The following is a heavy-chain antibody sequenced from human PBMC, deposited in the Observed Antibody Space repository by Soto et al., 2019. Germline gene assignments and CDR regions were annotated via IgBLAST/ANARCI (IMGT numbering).Heavy chain of an antibody. CDR3: ARDVSPGSGFYYLDAFDM. V-gene: IGHV3-7*05. Sequence: EVQLVESGGGLVQPGESLRLSCAASGFTFSDYWMTWVRQAPGKGLEWVANIKKDESKKYYLDSVRGRFTISRDNARNSLYLQMDSLRAEDTALYYCARDVSPGSGFYYLDAFDMWGQGTMVTVSS. D-gene: IGHD3-22*01. J-gene: IGHJ3*02. CDR2: IKKDESKK. CDR1: GFTFSDYW.